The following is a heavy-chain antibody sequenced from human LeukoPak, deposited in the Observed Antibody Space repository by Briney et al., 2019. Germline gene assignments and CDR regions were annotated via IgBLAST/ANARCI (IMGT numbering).Heavy chain of an antibody. J-gene: IGHJ4*02. CDR1: GFSFSSYS. V-gene: IGHV3-23*01. D-gene: IGHD4-23*01. Sequence: PGGSLRLSCAASGFSFSSYSMHWVRQAPGKGLEGVSSISGRSDGPYYADSVKGRFTTSRDNSKSTMYLQINNVRAEDAAVYYCAKDPLNYGGHYFDNWGQGTRVTVSS. CDR3: AKDPLNYGGHYFDN. CDR2: ISGRSDGP.